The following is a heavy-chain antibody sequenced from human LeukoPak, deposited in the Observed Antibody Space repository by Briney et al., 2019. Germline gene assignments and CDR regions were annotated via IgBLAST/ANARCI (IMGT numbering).Heavy chain of an antibody. V-gene: IGHV1-18*01. CDR3: AKVMTRTMVRGVPPSDY. Sequence: ASVMVSCKASGYTFVRYGLNWVRQAPGQGLEWMGWISGYDAKTHYAESLQGRVTMTRDISASTVYMELRSLRSDDTAVYYCAKVMTRTMVRGVPPSDYWGQGTLVTVSS. J-gene: IGHJ4*02. CDR1: GYTFVRYG. CDR2: ISGYDAKT. D-gene: IGHD3-10*01.